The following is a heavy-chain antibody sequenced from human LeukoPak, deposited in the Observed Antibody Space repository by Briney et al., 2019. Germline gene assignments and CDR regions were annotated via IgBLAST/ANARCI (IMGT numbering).Heavy chain of an antibody. J-gene: IGHJ4*02. CDR2: ISGSGGST. V-gene: IGHV3-23*01. CDR3: AKDRSSGSYSPFDY. D-gene: IGHD1-26*01. CDR1: GFTVSSNY. Sequence: GGSLRLSCAASGFTVSSNYMNWVRQAPGKGLEWVSAISGSGGSTYYADSVKGRFTISRDNSKNTLYLQMNSLRAEDTAVYYCAKDRSSGSYSPFDYWGQGTLVTVSS.